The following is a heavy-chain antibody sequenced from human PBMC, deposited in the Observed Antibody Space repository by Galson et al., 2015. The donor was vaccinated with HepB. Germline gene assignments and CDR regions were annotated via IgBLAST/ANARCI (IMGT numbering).Heavy chain of an antibody. CDR3: APLLVESVMVTLKNFDY. CDR2: ITHDGATT. V-gene: IGHV3-23*01. Sequence: SLRLSCAASGFTFVTYAMGWVRQAPGKGLEWVSCITHDGATTYYAASVKGRFTISRDNSKNTFYLQMNSLRAEDTAVYHCAPLLVESVMVTLKNFDYWGRGTLVTVSS. CDR1: GFTFVTYA. D-gene: IGHD5-18*01. J-gene: IGHJ4*02.